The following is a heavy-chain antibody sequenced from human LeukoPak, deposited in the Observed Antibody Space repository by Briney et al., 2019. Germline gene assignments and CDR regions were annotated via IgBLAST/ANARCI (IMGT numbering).Heavy chain of an antibody. J-gene: IGHJ4*02. CDR1: GFTFSTFW. D-gene: IGHD1-26*01. CDR2: INNDGSDT. V-gene: IGHV3-74*03. CDR3: ARDPLLRELPSDF. Sequence: GGSLRPSCAASGFTFSTFWMHWVRQAPGKGLMWVSQINNDGSDTKYADSVKGRFTISRDNAKNTLYLQMNSLSAEDTAVYYCARDPLLRELPSDFWGQGTLVTVSS.